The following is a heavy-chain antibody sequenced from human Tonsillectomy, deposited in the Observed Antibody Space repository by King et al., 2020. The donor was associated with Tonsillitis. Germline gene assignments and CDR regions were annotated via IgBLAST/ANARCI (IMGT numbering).Heavy chain of an antibody. V-gene: IGHV4-4*02. CDR2: VYHSGLT. D-gene: IGHD5-24*01. Sequence: QLQESGPGLVKPSGTLSLTCAVSGGSINSRDWWSWVRQPPGKELEWIGEVYHSGLTHYNPSLKSRVTISLDNSKNHFSLNLSSVTAADTAVYYCARDRDGYNNGGGAFDVWGQGTMVSVSS. CDR3: ARDRDGYNNGGGAFDV. J-gene: IGHJ3*01. CDR1: GGSINSRDW.